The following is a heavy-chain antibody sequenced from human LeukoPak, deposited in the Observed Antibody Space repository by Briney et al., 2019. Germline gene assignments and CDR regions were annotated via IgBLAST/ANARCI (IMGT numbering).Heavy chain of an antibody. CDR3: AKADAEIVAMYYFDY. J-gene: IGHJ4*02. CDR2: INPSGGST. D-gene: IGHD3-22*01. CDR1: GYTFTSYY. Sequence: ASVKVSCKASGYTFTSYYMHWVRQAPGQGLEWMGIINPSGGSTSYAQKFQGRVTMTRDMSTSTVYMELSSLRSEDTALYYCAKADAEIVAMYYFDYWGQGTLVTVSS. V-gene: IGHV1-46*01.